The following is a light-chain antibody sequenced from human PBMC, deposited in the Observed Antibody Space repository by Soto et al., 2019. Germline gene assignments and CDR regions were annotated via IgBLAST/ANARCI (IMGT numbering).Light chain of an antibody. CDR1: QSVSNF. Sequence: KVMTQSPATLSMSPGERATLSCRASQSVSNFLAWYQQKPGQAPRLLIYGASTRATGVPARFSGSGSGTEFTLTISSLQSEAFAVYYCQQYSNWPSWTFGQGTKVEVK. J-gene: IGKJ1*01. V-gene: IGKV3-15*01. CDR3: QQYSNWPSWT. CDR2: GAS.